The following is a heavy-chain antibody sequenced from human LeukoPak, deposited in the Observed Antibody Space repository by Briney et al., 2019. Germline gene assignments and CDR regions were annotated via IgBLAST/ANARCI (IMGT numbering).Heavy chain of an antibody. D-gene: IGHD6-6*01. J-gene: IGHJ4*02. V-gene: IGHV3-30*19. Sequence: GGSLRLSCAASGFTFSSYGMHWVRQAPGKGLEWVAVISYDGSNKYYADSVKGRFTISRDNSKNTLYLQMNSLRAEDTAVYYCARDLSYSSSSGVFDYWGQGTLVTVSS. CDR2: ISYDGSNK. CDR3: ARDLSYSSSSGVFDY. CDR1: GFTFSSYG.